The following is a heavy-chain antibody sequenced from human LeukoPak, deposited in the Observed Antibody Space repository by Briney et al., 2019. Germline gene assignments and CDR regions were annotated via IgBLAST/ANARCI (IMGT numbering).Heavy chain of an antibody. D-gene: IGHD5-12*01. V-gene: IGHV3-30*14. CDR3: ARAVGYDHQGDDAFDI. CDR1: GFTFSSYA. J-gene: IGHJ3*02. Sequence: PGGSLRLSCAASGFTFSSYAMHWVRQAPGKGLEWVAVISYDGSNKYYADSVKGRFTISRDNSKNTLYLQMNSLRAEDTAVYYCARAVGYDHQGDDAFDIWGQGTMVTVSS. CDR2: ISYDGSNK.